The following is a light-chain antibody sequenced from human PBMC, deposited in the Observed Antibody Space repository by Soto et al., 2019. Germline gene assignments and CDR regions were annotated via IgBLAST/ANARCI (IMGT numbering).Light chain of an antibody. Sequence: DVVMTQSPLSLPVTLGQPATISCRSSQGLVHSDGNTYLSWFQQRKGQSPRSLIYKISNRDSGVPDRFRGSGSGTDFTLKISRVEAEDIGVYYCMQGSHWPTTFGQGTKVDIK. J-gene: IGKJ1*01. CDR1: QGLVHSDGNTY. CDR3: MQGSHWPTT. CDR2: KIS. V-gene: IGKV2-30*02.